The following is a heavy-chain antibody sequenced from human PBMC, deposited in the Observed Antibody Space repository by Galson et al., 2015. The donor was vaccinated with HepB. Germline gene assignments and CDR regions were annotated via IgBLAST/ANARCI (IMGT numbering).Heavy chain of an antibody. Sequence: SVKVSCKASGYTFTGYYMHWVRQAPGQGLEWMGWINPNSGGTNYAQEFQGRVTMTRDTSISTAYMELSRLRSDDTAVYYCASITPVEVPAADDAFDIWGQGTMVTVSS. D-gene: IGHD2-2*01. CDR1: GYTFTGYY. V-gene: IGHV1-2*02. CDR2: INPNSGGT. J-gene: IGHJ3*02. CDR3: ASITPVEVPAADDAFDI.